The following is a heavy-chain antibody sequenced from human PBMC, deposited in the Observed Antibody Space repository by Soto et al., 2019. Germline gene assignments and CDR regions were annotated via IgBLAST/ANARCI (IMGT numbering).Heavy chain of an antibody. Sequence: GGSLRLSCAASGFTFSSYGMHWVRQAPGKGLEWVAVISYDGSNKYYADSVKGRFTISRDNSKNTLYLQMNSLRAEDTAVYYCAKDRWYYYGSGSYKKYYYYYGMDVWGQGTTVTVSS. CDR3: AKDRWYYYGSGSYKKYYYYYGMDV. CDR1: GFTFSSYG. V-gene: IGHV3-30*18. J-gene: IGHJ6*02. CDR2: ISYDGSNK. D-gene: IGHD3-10*01.